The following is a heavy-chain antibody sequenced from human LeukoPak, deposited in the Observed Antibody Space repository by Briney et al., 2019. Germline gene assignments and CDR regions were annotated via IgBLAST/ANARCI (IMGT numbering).Heavy chain of an antibody. CDR2: INNNGGYT. CDR3: AKQLGYCSDGSCYFPY. Sequence: GGSLRLSCAASGFTFSSSAMSWVRQAPGKGLEWVSAINNNGGYTYYADSVQGRFTISRDNSKSTLCLQMNSLRADDTAVYYCAKQLGYCSDGSCYFPYWGQGTLVTVSS. J-gene: IGHJ4*02. V-gene: IGHV3-23*01. CDR1: GFTFSSSA. D-gene: IGHD2-15*01.